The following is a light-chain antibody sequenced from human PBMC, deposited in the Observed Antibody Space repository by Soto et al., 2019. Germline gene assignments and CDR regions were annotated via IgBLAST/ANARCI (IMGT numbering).Light chain of an antibody. J-gene: IGKJ3*01. CDR3: QQTHSLPLS. CDR2: ATS. Sequence: IQMTQSPSSVSASVGDRVTMTCRASQGVGGWLAWYQQKPGKVPKLLIYATSSLHSGVPSRFSGSGSGTDFTLSISSLQPEDFATYYCQQTHSLPLSFGPGTKVYIK. V-gene: IGKV1-12*01. CDR1: QGVGGW.